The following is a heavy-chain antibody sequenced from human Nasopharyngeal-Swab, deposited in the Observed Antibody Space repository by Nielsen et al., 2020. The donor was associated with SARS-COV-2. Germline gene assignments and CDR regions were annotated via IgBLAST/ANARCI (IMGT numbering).Heavy chain of an antibody. D-gene: IGHD2-2*01. Sequence: GESLKISCAGSGFTFNNAWMSWVRQAPGKGLEWVGRIQSKTDGGTTDYAAPVKGRFTISRDDSKNTLYLQMNSLRAEETAVYYCARDYCSSTSCYDYWGQGTLVTVSS. J-gene: IGHJ4*02. CDR1: GFTFNNAW. CDR3: ARDYCSSTSCYDY. CDR2: IQSKTDGGTT. V-gene: IGHV3-15*01.